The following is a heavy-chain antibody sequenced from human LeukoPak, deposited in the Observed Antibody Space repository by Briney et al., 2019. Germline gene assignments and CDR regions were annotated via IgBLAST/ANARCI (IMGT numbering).Heavy chain of an antibody. J-gene: IGHJ6*03. CDR3: AKGDSGRYYYYMDV. D-gene: IGHD2-15*01. CDR1: GFSFSNYG. V-gene: IGHV3-30*02. CDR2: IEYDGSDK. Sequence: GGSLRLSCVASGFSFSNYGMHWVRQAPGKGLEWMAFIEYDGSDKFYADPVKGRITISRDNSKNTLYLQMNGLRAEDTAVYFCAKGDSGRYYYYMDVWGKGTTVTVSS.